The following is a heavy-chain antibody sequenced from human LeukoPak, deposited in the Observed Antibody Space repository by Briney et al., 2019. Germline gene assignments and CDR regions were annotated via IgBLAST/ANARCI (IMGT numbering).Heavy chain of an antibody. CDR3: ASSRGGYCSSTTCRYYYYYYMDV. CDR2: FSGGHGST. CDR1: GFTFSNHA. D-gene: IGHD2-2*01. J-gene: IGHJ6*03. Sequence: PGGSLRLSCAASGFTFSNHAMSWVRQAPGKGLEWVSAFSGGHGSTYYGDSVKGRFTVSRDKSKNTLYLQMNSLRAEDTAVYYCASSRGGYCSSTTCRYYYYYYMDVWGKGTTVTVSS. V-gene: IGHV3-23*01.